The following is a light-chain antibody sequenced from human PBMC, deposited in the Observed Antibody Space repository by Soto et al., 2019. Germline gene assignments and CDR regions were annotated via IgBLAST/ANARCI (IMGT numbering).Light chain of an antibody. J-gene: IGLJ1*01. CDR2: QVT. V-gene: IGLV2-14*01. CDR3: SSYTDRSNYV. Sequence: QSALTQPASVSGSPGQSITISCTGTSSHLAIYNYVSWYQQQPGKAPKLMIYQVTNRPSGVSNSFSGSKSGNTASLTISGLQAEDEADYYCSSYTDRSNYVFGTGTKLTVL. CDR1: SSHLAIYNY.